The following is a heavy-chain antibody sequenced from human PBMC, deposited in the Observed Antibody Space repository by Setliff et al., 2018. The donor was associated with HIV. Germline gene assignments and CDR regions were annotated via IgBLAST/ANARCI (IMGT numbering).Heavy chain of an antibody. J-gene: IGHJ5*02. Sequence: PSETLSLTCAVYGGSFSGHSWTWIRQPPGKGLEWIGEINRSGSANYNRSLKSRVTMSVDTSKNQFSLKLTSVTAADTAMYYCASRIYYYDESRVLREEGFVPWGQGTLVTVSS. D-gene: IGHD3-22*01. V-gene: IGHV4-34*01. CDR3: ASRIYYYDESRVLREEGFVP. CDR2: INRSGSA. CDR1: GGSFSGHS.